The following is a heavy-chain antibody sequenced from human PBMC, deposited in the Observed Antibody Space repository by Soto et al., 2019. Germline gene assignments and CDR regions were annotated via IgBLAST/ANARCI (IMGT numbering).Heavy chain of an antibody. CDR3: VRENYYDSTTLGPLDI. J-gene: IGHJ3*02. Sequence: ASVKVSCKASGYTYTSYARHWVRQAPGQRREWMGWINAGNGNTKYSQKFQGRVTITRDTSASTAYMELSRLRVEDTAVFYCVRENYYDSTTLGPLDIWGHATVVTVSS. CDR2: INAGNGNT. V-gene: IGHV1-3*01. D-gene: IGHD3-3*01. CDR1: GYTYTSYA.